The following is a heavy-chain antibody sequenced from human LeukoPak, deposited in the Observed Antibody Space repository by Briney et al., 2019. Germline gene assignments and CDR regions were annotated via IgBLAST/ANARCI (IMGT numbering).Heavy chain of an antibody. CDR2: IYYSGST. CDR3: VTHGSGSLYSWFDP. D-gene: IGHD3-10*01. J-gene: IGHJ5*02. CDR1: GGSISSYY. V-gene: IGHV4-59*01. Sequence: PSETLSLTCTVSGGSISSYYWNWIRQPPGKGLEWIGNIYYSGSTNYNPSLKSRVTISVDTSKNQFSLKLSSMTAADTAVYYCVTHGSGSLYSWFDPWGQGTLVTVSS.